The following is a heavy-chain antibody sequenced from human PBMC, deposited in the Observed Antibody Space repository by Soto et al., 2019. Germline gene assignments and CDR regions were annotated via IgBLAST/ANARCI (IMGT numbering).Heavy chain of an antibody. V-gene: IGHV3-30-3*01. CDR1: GFTFSTYA. CDR2: ISSDGTDK. J-gene: IGHJ4*02. CDR3: ARDGRARADSSGHYYLLDY. D-gene: IGHD3-22*01. Sequence: QVQLVESGGGVVQSGRSLRLYCAASGFTFSTYAMHWVRQAPGKGLEWVDVISSDGTDKYYADSVKGRFTISRDNSKNTLYLQMNSLRVEDTAVYYCARDGRARADSSGHYYLLDYWGQGTLVTVSS.